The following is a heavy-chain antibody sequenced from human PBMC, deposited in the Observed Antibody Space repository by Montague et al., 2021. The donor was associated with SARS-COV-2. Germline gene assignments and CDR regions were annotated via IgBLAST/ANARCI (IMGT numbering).Heavy chain of an antibody. CDR3: ARTMDAGTYYYDSSGYYPFDY. CDR1: GFSLSTSGMC. J-gene: IGHJ4*02. V-gene: IGHV2-70*01. D-gene: IGHD3-22*01. CDR2: IDWDDDK. Sequence: PALVKPTQTLTLTCTSSGFSLSTSGMCVSWIRQPPGKALEWLALIDWDDDKYYSTSLKTRLTISKDTSKNQVVLTMTNMDPVDTATYYCARTMDAGTYYYDSSGYYPFDYWGQGTLVTVSS.